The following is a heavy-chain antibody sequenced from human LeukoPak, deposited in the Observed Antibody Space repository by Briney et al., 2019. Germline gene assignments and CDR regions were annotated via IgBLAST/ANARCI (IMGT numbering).Heavy chain of an antibody. J-gene: IGHJ4*02. Sequence: GGSLRLSCAASGFTFSLYAMSWVRQAPGKGLEWVSTISGSGGYTDYADSVKGRFTISRDNSKNTLYVQMNSLRAEDTAVYYCAKDQRGYDKPIDYWGQGTLVTVSS. CDR2: ISGSGGYT. D-gene: IGHD5-12*01. CDR3: AKDQRGYDKPIDY. V-gene: IGHV3-23*01. CDR1: GFTFSLYA.